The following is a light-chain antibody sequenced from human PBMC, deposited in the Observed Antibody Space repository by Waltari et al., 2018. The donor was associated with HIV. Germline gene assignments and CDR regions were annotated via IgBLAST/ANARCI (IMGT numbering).Light chain of an antibody. CDR1: QGILFNSNNKNY. V-gene: IGKV4-1*01. CDR2: WAS. CDR3: QQYYTTPYS. J-gene: IGKJ2*01. Sequence: DIVMTQSPDSLTVSLGERATINCKSSQGILFNSNNKNYLAWYQQRPGQSPRLLIYWASTRGSGVPVRCSGAGSGTNFSLTISNLQPEDVAVYYCQQYYTTPYSFGQGSRLEI.